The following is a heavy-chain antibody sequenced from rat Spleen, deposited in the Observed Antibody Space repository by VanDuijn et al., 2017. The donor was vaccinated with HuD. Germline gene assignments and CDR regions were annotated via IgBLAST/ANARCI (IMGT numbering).Heavy chain of an antibody. J-gene: IGHJ2*01. CDR2: ISYSGSN. Sequence: EVQLQESGPGLVKPSQSLSLTCSVTGYSITSNYLGWIRKFPGKKMEWMGFISYSGSNSHNPSLKSRISITRDTSKNQFFLQLNSVTTEDTATYYCARYGLITTISTYFDFWGQGVMVSVSS. CDR3: ARYGLITTISTYFDF. D-gene: IGHD1-10*01. V-gene: IGHV3-1*01. CDR1: GYSITSNY.